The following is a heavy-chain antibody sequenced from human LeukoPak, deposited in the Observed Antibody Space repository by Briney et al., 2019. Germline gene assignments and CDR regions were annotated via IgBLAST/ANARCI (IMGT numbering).Heavy chain of an antibody. Sequence: PGGSLRLSCAASGFTFINYAMAWVRQAPGKGLEWVSGISGSGGSAYYADSVKGRFTISRDNSKNTLYLEMNSLGAEDTAVYYCAGGSSDWYPYWLDPWGQGALVSVSS. CDR3: AGGSSDWYPYWLDP. J-gene: IGHJ5*02. D-gene: IGHD6-13*01. V-gene: IGHV3-23*01. CDR2: ISGSGGSA. CDR1: GFTFINYA.